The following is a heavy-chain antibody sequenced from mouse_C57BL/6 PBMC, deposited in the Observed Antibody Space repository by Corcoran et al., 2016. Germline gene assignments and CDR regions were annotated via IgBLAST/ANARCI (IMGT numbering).Heavy chain of an antibody. CDR2: IFPGSGST. CDR1: GYTFTDYY. Sequence: QVQLQQSGPELVKPGASVKISCKASGYTFTDYYINWVKQRPGQGLEWIGWIFPGSGSTYYNEKFKGKATLTVDKSSSTAYMLLSSLTSEDSAVYFCAREGLYGSSYAWFAYWGQGTLVTVSA. D-gene: IGHD1-1*01. J-gene: IGHJ3*01. V-gene: IGHV1-75*01. CDR3: AREGLYGSSYAWFAY.